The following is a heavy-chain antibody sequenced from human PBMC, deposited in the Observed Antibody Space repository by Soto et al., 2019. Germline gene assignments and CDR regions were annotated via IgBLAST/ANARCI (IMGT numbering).Heavy chain of an antibody. CDR2: ISGSGGST. CDR1: GFTFSSYA. V-gene: IGHV3-23*01. D-gene: IGHD2-2*01. J-gene: IGHJ4*02. Sequence: GGSLRLSCAASGFTFSSYAMSWVRQAPGKGLEWVSAISGSGGSTYYADSVKGRFTISRDNSKNTLYLQMNSLRAEDTAVYYCALRPNIVVVPAAQPTDYWGQGTLVTVSS. CDR3: ALRPNIVVVPAAQPTDY.